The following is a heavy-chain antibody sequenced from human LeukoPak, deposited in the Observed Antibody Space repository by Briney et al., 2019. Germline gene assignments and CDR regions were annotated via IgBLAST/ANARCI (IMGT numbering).Heavy chain of an antibody. Sequence: PGGSLRLSCAASGFTFSDSYMSWIRQAPGKGLEWVSYISSSGSTIYYADSVKGRFTISRDNAKNSLYLQMNSLRAEDTAVYYCAKAYSSSWYYGMDVWGQGTTVTVSS. V-gene: IGHV3-11*01. J-gene: IGHJ6*02. D-gene: IGHD6-13*01. CDR1: GFTFSDSY. CDR2: ISSSGSTI. CDR3: AKAYSSSWYYGMDV.